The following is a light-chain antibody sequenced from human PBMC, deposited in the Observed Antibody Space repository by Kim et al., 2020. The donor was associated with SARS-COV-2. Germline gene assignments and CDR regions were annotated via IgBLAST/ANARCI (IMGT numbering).Light chain of an antibody. CDR1: RTGVATML. CDR2: EDN. V-gene: IGLV6-57*03. CDR3: QSYDTSIV. Sequence: VPTSARPTRTGVATMLVDGCRQRPDRAPTTVIYEDNKRPTGLPARFSGSIDSSSNSASLTISGLTTEDEADYYCQSYDTSIVFGGGTQLTVL. J-gene: IGLJ3*02.